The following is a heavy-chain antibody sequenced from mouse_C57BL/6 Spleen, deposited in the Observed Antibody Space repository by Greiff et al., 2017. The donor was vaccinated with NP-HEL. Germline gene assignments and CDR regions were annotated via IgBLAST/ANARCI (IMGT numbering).Heavy chain of an antibody. J-gene: IGHJ2*01. D-gene: IGHD2-3*01. CDR1: GFTFSDYG. CDR2: ISSGSSTI. Sequence: DVKLVESGGGLVKPGGSLKLSCAASGFTFSDYGMHWVRQAPEKGLEWVAYISSGSSTIYYADTVKGRFTISRDNAKNTLFLQMTSLRSEDTAMYYCARNLYDGYHYFDYWGQGTTLTVSS. CDR3: ARNLYDGYHYFDY. V-gene: IGHV5-17*01.